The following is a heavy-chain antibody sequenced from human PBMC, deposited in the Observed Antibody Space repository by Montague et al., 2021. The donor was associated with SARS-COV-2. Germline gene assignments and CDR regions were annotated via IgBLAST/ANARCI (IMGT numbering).Heavy chain of an antibody. Sequence: TLSLTCTVSGGSISSGGYYWSWIRQHPGKGLVWLGYIYYSGSTYYTLSLKSRVTISIDTSKNQFSLKLSSVTAADTAEYYCARVHFVRSGCYPNYFHFWGQGTMVAVSS. CDR1: GGSISSGGYY. CDR3: ARVHFVRSGCYPNYFHF. D-gene: IGHD6-19*01. J-gene: IGHJ3*01. CDR2: IYYSGST. V-gene: IGHV4-31*03.